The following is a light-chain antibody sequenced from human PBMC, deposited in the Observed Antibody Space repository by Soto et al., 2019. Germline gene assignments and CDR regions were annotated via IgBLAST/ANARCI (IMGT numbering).Light chain of an antibody. CDR3: GTWDSSLSAGPVV. J-gene: IGLJ2*01. CDR1: SSNIGNNY. Sequence: QSVLTQPTSVSAAPGQKVTISCSGSSSNIGNNYVSWYQQLPGTAPKLLIYENNKRPSGIPDRFSGSKSGTSATLGITGLQTGDEADYYCGTWDSSLSAGPVVFGGGTKLTVL. V-gene: IGLV1-51*02. CDR2: ENN.